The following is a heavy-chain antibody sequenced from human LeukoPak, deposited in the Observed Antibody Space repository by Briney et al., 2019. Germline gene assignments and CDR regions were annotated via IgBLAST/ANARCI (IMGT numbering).Heavy chain of an antibody. D-gene: IGHD3-22*01. CDR3: ATQWNYYDSSGYYYFYY. Sequence: ASVKVSCKASGYTFTSYYMHWVRQAPGKGLEWMGGFDPEDGETIYAQKFQGRVTMTEDTSTDTAYMELSSLRSEDTAVYYCATQWNYYDSSGYYYFYYWGQGTLVTVSS. CDR2: FDPEDGET. J-gene: IGHJ4*02. V-gene: IGHV1-24*01. CDR1: GYTFTSYY.